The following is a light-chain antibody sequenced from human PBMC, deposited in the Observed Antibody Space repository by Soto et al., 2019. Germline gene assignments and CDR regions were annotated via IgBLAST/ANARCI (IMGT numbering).Light chain of an antibody. CDR3: QTWGTGIPWV. J-gene: IGLJ3*02. CDR1: SGHSNYA. V-gene: IGLV4-69*01. CDR2: LNSDGSH. Sequence: QPVLTQSPFASASLGASVKLTCTLSSGHSNYAIAWHQQQPEKGPRYLMHLNSDGSHNKGDGIPDRFSGSSSGAERYLTISSLQSEDEADYYCQTWGTGIPWVFGGGTKLTVL.